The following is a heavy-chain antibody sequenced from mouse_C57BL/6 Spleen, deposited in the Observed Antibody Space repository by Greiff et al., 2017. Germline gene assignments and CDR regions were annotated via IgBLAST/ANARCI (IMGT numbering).Heavy chain of an antibody. D-gene: IGHD2-2*01. CDR1: GYSFTSYY. J-gene: IGHJ4*01. CDR3: AGEGYDGYYAMDY. V-gene: IGHV1-66*01. Sequence: VQLQQSGPELVKPGASVKISCKASGYSFTSYYIHWVKQRPGQGLEWIGWIYPGSGNTKYNEKFKGQATLTADTSSSTAYMQLSSLTSEDSAVYYCAGEGYDGYYAMDYWGQGTTVTVSS. CDR2: IYPGSGNT.